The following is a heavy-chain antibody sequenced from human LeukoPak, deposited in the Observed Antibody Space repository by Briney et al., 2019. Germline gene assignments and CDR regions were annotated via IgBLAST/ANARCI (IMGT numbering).Heavy chain of an antibody. CDR3: AREYSSSSGSVSDY. Sequence: GGSLRLSCADSGFTFSSYNMKWVRQAPGKGLEWVSYISSSSSTIYYADSVKGRFTISRDNAKNSLYLQMNSLRDEDTAVYYCAREYSSSSGSVSDYWGQGTLVTVSS. V-gene: IGHV3-48*02. D-gene: IGHD6-6*01. J-gene: IGHJ4*02. CDR1: GFTFSSYN. CDR2: ISSSSSTI.